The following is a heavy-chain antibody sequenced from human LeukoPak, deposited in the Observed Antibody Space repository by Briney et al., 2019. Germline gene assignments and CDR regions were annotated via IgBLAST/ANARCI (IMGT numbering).Heavy chain of an antibody. D-gene: IGHD3-10*01. Sequence: GGSLRLSCATSGFTFSSYNMNWVRQAPGKGLEWISFIRSSGNIMYYADSVKGRFTISRDNAKTSVYLQMNSLRAGDTAVYYCVREGGWDSGSYSAYWGQGTLVTVSS. J-gene: IGHJ4*02. CDR2: IRSSGNIM. V-gene: IGHV3-48*01. CDR1: GFTFSSYN. CDR3: VREGGWDSGSYSAY.